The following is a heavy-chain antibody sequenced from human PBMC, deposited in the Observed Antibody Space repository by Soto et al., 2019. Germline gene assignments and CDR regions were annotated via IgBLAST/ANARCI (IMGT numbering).Heavy chain of an antibody. CDR1: GFTFSSYA. Sequence: GGSLRLSCAASGFTFSSYAMHWVRQAPGKGLEWVAVISYDGSNKYYADSVKGRFTISRDNSKNTLYLQMNSLRAEDTAVYYCARPAVAGNNWFDPWGQGTLVTVSS. CDR3: ARPAVAGNNWFDP. V-gene: IGHV3-30-3*01. J-gene: IGHJ5*02. D-gene: IGHD6-19*01. CDR2: ISYDGSNK.